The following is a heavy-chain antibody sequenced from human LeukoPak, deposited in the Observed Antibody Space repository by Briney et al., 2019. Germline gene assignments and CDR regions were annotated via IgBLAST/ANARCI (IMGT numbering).Heavy chain of an antibody. CDR1: GFTFSSHG. CDR3: AKGKLATVAIDY. J-gene: IGHJ4*02. CDR2: ISYDGSDK. V-gene: IGHV3-30*18. Sequence: PGGSLRLSCAASGFTFSSHGIHWVRQAPGKGLEWVAVISYDGSDKYYADSVKGRFTISRDNSKNTLYLQMNSLRAEDTAVYYCAKGKLATVAIDYWGQGTLVTVSS. D-gene: IGHD4-23*01.